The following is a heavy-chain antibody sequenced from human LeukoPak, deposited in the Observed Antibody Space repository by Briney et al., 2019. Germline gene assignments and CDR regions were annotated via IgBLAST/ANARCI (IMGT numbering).Heavy chain of an antibody. Sequence: ASVKVSCKASRGTFSSYAISWVRQAPGQGLEWMGGIIPIFGTANYAQKFQGRVTITTDESTSTAYMELSSLRSEDTAAYCCARSGSGSYTEFDYWGQGTLVTVSS. V-gene: IGHV1-69*05. D-gene: IGHD3-10*01. CDR3: ARSGSGSYTEFDY. J-gene: IGHJ4*02. CDR1: RGTFSSYA. CDR2: IIPIFGTA.